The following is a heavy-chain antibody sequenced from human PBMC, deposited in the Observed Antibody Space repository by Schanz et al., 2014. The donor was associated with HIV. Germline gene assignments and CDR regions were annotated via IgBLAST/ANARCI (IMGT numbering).Heavy chain of an antibody. CDR2: TSSDGSGK. J-gene: IGHJ6*02. D-gene: IGHD2-21*02. V-gene: IGHV3-30*03. Sequence: QGQLVESGGGVVQPGRSLRLSCAASGFSFSDFALHWVRQAPGRGLEWLAVTSSDGSGKFYVDSVKGRFTISRDNSKSILYLQMSSLRREDTAVYYCAREKSDWYLIDYYYYYGMDVWGQGTTVTVS. CDR3: AREKSDWYLIDYYYYYGMDV. CDR1: GFSFSDFA.